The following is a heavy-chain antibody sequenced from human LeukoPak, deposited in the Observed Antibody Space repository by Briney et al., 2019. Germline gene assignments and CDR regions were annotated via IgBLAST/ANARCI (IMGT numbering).Heavy chain of an antibody. Sequence: PGGSLRLSCAASGFTFSSYAMSWVRQAPGKGLEWVAFIRYDGSNKYYADSVKGRFTISRDNSKNMLYLQMNSLRAEDTAVYYCAKEADIVVVPAAHLDYWGQGTLVTVSS. J-gene: IGHJ4*02. D-gene: IGHD2-2*01. V-gene: IGHV3-30*02. CDR1: GFTFSSYA. CDR3: AKEADIVVVPAAHLDY. CDR2: IRYDGSNK.